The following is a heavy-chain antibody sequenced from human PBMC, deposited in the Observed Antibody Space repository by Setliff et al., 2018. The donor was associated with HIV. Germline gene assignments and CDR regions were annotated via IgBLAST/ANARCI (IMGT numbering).Heavy chain of an antibody. CDR1: GFTFNTYA. J-gene: IGHJ3*02. V-gene: IGHV3-23*01. CDR3: ARRGNYLGDAFDI. Sequence: GGSLRLSCAASGFTFNTYAMSWVRQAPGKGLEWVSSMGGSSGDTYYADSVKGRFTISRDNTKNTLSLQMNSLGAEDTAIYYCARRGNYLGDAFDIWGQGTMVTVSS. CDR2: MGGSSGDT. D-gene: IGHD3-10*01.